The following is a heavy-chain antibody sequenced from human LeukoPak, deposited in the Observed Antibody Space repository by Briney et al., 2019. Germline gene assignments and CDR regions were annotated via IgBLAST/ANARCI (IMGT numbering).Heavy chain of an antibody. CDR1: GGFISSYY. Sequence: SETLSLTCTVSGGFISSYYWSWIRQPPGKGLEWIGYIYYSGSTNYNPSLKSRVTISVDTSKNQFSLKLSSVTAADTAVYYCARHSKSSNEKYPFDYWGQGTLVTVSS. CDR2: IYYSGST. D-gene: IGHD4-11*01. CDR3: ARHSKSSNEKYPFDY. V-gene: IGHV4-59*08. J-gene: IGHJ4*02.